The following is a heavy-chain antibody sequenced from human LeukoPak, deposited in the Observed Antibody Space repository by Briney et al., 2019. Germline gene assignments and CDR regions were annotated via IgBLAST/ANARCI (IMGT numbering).Heavy chain of an antibody. D-gene: IGHD3-3*01. CDR3: ASGVVDLVY. V-gene: IGHV1-18*04. CDR1: GYTFTGYY. J-gene: IGHJ4*02. CDR2: ISAYNGNT. Sequence: ASVKVSCKASGYTFTGYYMHWVRQAPGQGLEWMGWISAYNGNTNYAQKLQGRVTMTTDTSTSTAYMELRSLRSDDTAVYYCASGVVDLVYWGQGTLVTVSS.